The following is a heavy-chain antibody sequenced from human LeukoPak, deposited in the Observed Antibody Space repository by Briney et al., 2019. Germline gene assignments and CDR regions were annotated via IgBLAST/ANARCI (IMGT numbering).Heavy chain of an antibody. CDR1: GFTFSSYA. J-gene: IGHJ6*03. CDR3: AKSNKQLVGPAYYYYMDV. V-gene: IGHV3-23*01. D-gene: IGHD6-6*01. CDR2: ISGSGGST. Sequence: GGSLRLSCAASGFTFSSYAMSWVRQAPGKGLEWVSAISGSGGSTYYADSVKSRFTISRDNSKNTLYLQMNSLRAEDTAVYYCAKSNKQLVGPAYYYYMDVWGKGTTVTVSS.